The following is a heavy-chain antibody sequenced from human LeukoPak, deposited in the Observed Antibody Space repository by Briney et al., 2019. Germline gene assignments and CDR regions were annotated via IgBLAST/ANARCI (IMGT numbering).Heavy chain of an antibody. Sequence: KSSETLSLTCTVSGGSISSSSYYWGWIRQPPGKGLEWIGSIYYSGSTYYNPSLKSRVTISVDTSKNQFSLKLSSVTAADTAVYYCAREGANTPVTHWGQGILVSVSS. CDR1: GGSISSSSYY. V-gene: IGHV4-39*07. D-gene: IGHD5-18*01. CDR3: AREGANTPVTH. J-gene: IGHJ4*02. CDR2: IYYSGST.